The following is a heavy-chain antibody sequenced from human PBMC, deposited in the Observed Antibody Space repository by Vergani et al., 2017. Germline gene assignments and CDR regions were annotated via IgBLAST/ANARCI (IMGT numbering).Heavy chain of an antibody. CDR1: GFTFNQYG. CDR3: ARDLRLLYSHFDP. CDR2: TWYDGNNK. D-gene: IGHD5-12*01. V-gene: IGHV3-33*01. J-gene: IGHJ5*02. Sequence: QVQLVESGGGVVQPGRSLRLSCAASGFTFNQYGMHWVRQAPGKGLEWVAVTWYDGNNKQYADSVKGRFTISRDNSKSTMYLQMNSLRDEDTGVYYCARDLRLLYSHFDPWVQGTLVTVSS.